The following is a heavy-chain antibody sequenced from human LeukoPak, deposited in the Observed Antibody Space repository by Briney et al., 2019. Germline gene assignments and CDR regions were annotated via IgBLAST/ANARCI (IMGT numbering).Heavy chain of an antibody. CDR2: INPNSGGT. D-gene: IGHD2/OR15-2a*01. V-gene: IGHV1-2*02. CDR1: GYTFTGYY. Sequence: ASVKVSCKASGYTFTGYYMHWVRQAPGQGLEWMGWINPNSGGTNYAQKFQGRVTMTRDTSISTAYMELSRLRSDDTAVYYCARDFRRSPSRINDAFDIWGQGTMVTVS. J-gene: IGHJ3*02. CDR3: ARDFRRSPSRINDAFDI.